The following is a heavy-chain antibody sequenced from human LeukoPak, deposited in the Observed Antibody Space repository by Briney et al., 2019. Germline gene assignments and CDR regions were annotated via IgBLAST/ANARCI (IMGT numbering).Heavy chain of an antibody. V-gene: IGHV4-38-2*02. CDR1: GYSIGSGHY. J-gene: IGHJ4*02. D-gene: IGHD2-21*01. Sequence: SETLSLTCSVSGYSIGSGHYWGWIRQPPGKGLEWIGSMYQTGSSYYSPSLKSRVTISLDTSKNQISLKLTFVTAADTAFYFCAKENVVAQGTFDYWGQGALVTVSS. CDR3: AKENVVAQGTFDY. CDR2: MYQTGSS.